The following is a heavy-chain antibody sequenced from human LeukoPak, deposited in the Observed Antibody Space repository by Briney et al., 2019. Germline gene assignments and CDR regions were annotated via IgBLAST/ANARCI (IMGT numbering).Heavy chain of an antibody. J-gene: IGHJ4*02. CDR2: IRSKTNSYAT. CDR1: GFTFSGSA. V-gene: IGHV3-73*01. CDR3: AKAGIAARHFDY. Sequence: PGGSLRLSCAASGFTFSGSAMHWVRQASGKGVEWVGRIRSKTNSYATEYAASVKGRFTISRDDSKNTAYLQMDSLSAEDTAVYYCAKAGIAARHFDYWGQGTLVTVSS. D-gene: IGHD6-6*01.